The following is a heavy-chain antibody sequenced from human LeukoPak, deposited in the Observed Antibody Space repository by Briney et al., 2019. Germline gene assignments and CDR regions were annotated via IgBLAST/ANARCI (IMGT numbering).Heavy chain of an antibody. V-gene: IGHV3-53*04. J-gene: IGHJ5*02. D-gene: IGHD5-24*01. Sequence: GGSLRLSCAASGFTVSSNYMSWVRQAPGQGLEWVSVIDSRDNTYHADSVKGRFTISRHTSKNTLYLQMNSLRAEDTAVYYCARESTPLRGAFDPWGPGTLVTVSS. CDR2: IDSRDNT. CDR1: GFTVSSNY. CDR3: ARESTPLRGAFDP.